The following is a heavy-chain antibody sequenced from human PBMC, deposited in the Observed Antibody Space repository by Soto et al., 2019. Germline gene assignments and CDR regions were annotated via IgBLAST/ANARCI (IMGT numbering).Heavy chain of an antibody. CDR3: ARMGDVPYYYYGMDV. J-gene: IGHJ6*02. CDR1: GYTFTSYG. Sequence: QVQLVQSGAEVKKPGASVKVSCKASGYTFTSYGISWVRQAPGQGLEWMGWINGYNGNTNHAQKLQGRVTMSTDTSTSTAYMELRSLRSDDSAVYYGARMGDVPYYYYGMDVWGQGTTVTVSS. V-gene: IGHV1-18*01. D-gene: IGHD3-16*01. CDR2: INGYNGNT.